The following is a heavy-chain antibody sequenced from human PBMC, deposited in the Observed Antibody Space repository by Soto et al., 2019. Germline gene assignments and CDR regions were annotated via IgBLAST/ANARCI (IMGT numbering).Heavy chain of an antibody. J-gene: IGHJ6*02. Sequence: PGGSLRLSCAASGFTFSSYGMHWVRQAPGKGLEWVAVIWYDGSNKYYADSVKGRFTISRDNSKNTLYLQMNSLRAEDTAVYYCARDFRYYDILTGNYYYGMDVWGQGTTVTVSS. V-gene: IGHV3-33*01. CDR1: GFTFSSYG. CDR3: ARDFRYYDILTGNYYYGMDV. CDR2: IWYDGSNK. D-gene: IGHD3-9*01.